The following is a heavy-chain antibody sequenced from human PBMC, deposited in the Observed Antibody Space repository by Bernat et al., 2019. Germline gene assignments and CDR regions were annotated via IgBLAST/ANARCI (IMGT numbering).Heavy chain of an antibody. CDR1: GASISNNEW. D-gene: IGHD6-19*01. CDR2: IYHSGTT. J-gene: IGHJ4*02. V-gene: IGHV4-4*02. Sequence: QVQLQESGPGLVKPSGTLSLTCAVSGASISNNEWWSWVRQPPGKGLEWIGEIYHSGTTNYNPSLRSRVTMSVDKSKNQFSLRLNSVTAADTAVYYCASKIGILVAGPFYDYWGQGTLVTVSS. CDR3: ASKIGILVAGPFYDY.